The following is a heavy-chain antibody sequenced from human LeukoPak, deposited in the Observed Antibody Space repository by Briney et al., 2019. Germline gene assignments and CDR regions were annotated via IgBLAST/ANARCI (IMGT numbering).Heavy chain of an antibody. D-gene: IGHD3-22*01. CDR2: VSNGGSST. CDR1: GFDFGTYA. CDR3: ASKGGHYYHFDD. V-gene: IGHV3-23*01. Sequence: KPGGSLRLSCVASGFDFGTYAMSWVRQAPGKGLEWVSTVSNGGSSTYYPDSVRGRFSVSRDNPKNTLYLQMNSLRAEDTATYYCASKGGHYYHFDDWGQGTLVTVSP. J-gene: IGHJ4*02.